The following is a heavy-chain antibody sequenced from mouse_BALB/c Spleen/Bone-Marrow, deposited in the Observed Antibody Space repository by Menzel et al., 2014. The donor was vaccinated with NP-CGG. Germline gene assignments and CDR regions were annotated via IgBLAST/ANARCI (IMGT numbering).Heavy chain of an antibody. J-gene: IGHJ2*01. D-gene: IGHD2-3*01. CDR2: ISSGSSTI. V-gene: IGHV5-17*02. CDR3: ARSPRWLPPDY. CDR1: GFTFSSFG. Sequence: EVQLEESGGGLVQPGGSRKLSCAASGFTFSSFGMHWVRQAPEKGLEWVAYISSGSSTIYYADTVKGRFTISRDNPKNTLFLQMTSLRSEDTAMYYCARSPRWLPPDYWNQATTPAISS.